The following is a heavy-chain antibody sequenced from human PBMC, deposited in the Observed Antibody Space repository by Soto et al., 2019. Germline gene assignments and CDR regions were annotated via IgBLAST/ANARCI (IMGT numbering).Heavy chain of an antibody. V-gene: IGHV4-59*01. D-gene: IGHD5-12*01. CDR2: IYYSGST. Sequence: PSEPLSLTCTVSGGSISSYYWSWIRQPPGKGLEWIGYIYYSGSTNYNPSLKSRVTISVDTSKNQFSLKPSSVTAADTAVYYCARVGGWLRYFDYWGQGTLVTVSS. CDR3: ARVGGWLRYFDY. CDR1: GGSISSYY. J-gene: IGHJ4*02.